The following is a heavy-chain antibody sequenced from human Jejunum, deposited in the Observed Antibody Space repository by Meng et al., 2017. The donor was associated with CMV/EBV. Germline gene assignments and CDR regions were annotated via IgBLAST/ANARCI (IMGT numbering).Heavy chain of an antibody. CDR3: GHRRNSYDYHGLDV. CDR2: IYFNGDR. CDR1: VFSLSTSGLG. Sequence: VFSLSTSGLGVAWIRQPPGKALEWLAVIYFNGDRRYSPSLKTRLTISKDISRDEVLLTLTNVDPVDTARYYCGHRRNSYDYHGLDVWGQGTAVTVSS. J-gene: IGHJ6*02. V-gene: IGHV2-5*01. D-gene: IGHD3-16*01.